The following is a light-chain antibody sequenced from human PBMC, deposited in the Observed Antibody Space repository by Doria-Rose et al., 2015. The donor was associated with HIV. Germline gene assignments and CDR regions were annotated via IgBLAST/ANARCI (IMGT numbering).Light chain of an antibody. V-gene: IGLV2-14*03. CDR2: DVN. CDR1: TSDVGAYKY. J-gene: IGLJ2*01. CDR3: CSYASSSTPL. Sequence: QSALTQPASVSGSPGQSITISCTGTTSDVGAYKYVSWYQQHPGKAPKFIIYDVNKRPSGVSNRFSGSKSGNTASLTISGLQAEDEANYYCCSYASSSTPLFGGGTKLAVL.